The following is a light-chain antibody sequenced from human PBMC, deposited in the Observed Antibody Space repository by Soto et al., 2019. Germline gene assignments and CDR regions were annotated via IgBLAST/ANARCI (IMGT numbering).Light chain of an antibody. Sequence: QSALTQPSSASGSPGQSVTITCTGASSDLGDFRYVSWYQQRPGQVPRLMIYEVTERPSGVPDRFTGSKSGNTASLTVSGLQAEDEADYYCASRIETTSGTTRVVFGGGTQLTVL. V-gene: IGLV2-8*01. J-gene: IGLJ3*02. CDR2: EVT. CDR3: ASRIETTSGTTRVV. CDR1: SSDLGDFRY.